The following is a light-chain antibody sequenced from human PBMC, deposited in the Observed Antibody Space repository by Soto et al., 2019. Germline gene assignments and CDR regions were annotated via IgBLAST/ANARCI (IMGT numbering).Light chain of an antibody. J-gene: IGKJ1*01. CDR1: QXVLYSFNNKTY. Sequence: DIVMTHSPDSLAVSLGERAPINXXSIQXVLYSFNNKTYLAWYQQKPGKAPKXXIYGASSRESGVPARFSGSGSGTDFTLTISSLQADDLAVYYCQQYYSYPPTFGQGTKVDIK. CDR3: QQYYSYPPT. CDR2: GAS. V-gene: IGKV4-1*01.